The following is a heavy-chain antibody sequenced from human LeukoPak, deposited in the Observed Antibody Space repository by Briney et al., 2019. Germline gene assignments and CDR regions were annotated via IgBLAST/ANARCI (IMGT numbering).Heavy chain of an antibody. J-gene: IGHJ4*02. CDR1: GGSFSGYY. CDR3: ARDGRGWYDY. Sequence: PSETLSLTCAVYGGSFSGYYWSWIRQPPGKGLEWIGYIYYSGSTNYNPSLKSRVTISVDTSKNQFSLKLSSVTAADTAVYYCARDGRGWYDYWGQGTLVTVSS. D-gene: IGHD6-19*01. V-gene: IGHV4-59*01. CDR2: IYYSGST.